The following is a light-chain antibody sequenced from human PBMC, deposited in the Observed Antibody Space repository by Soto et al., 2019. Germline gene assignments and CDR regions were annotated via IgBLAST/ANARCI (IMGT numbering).Light chain of an antibody. CDR3: QQYNNWPPWT. V-gene: IGKV3-15*01. CDR1: QSVSSN. Sequence: EIVMTQSPATLSVSPGERATLSCRASQSVSSNLAWHQQKPGQAPRLLIYGASTRATGIPARFSGSRSGTEFTLTISSLQSEDFAVYYCQQYNNWPPWTFGQGTKLEIK. CDR2: GAS. J-gene: IGKJ2*02.